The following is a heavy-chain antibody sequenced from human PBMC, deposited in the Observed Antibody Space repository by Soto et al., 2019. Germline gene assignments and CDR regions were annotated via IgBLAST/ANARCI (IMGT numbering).Heavy chain of an antibody. D-gene: IGHD6-19*01. CDR2: ISYSGST. J-gene: IGHJ6*02. CDR1: RGSINSHY. CDR3: AHRGYSSGWYMGDYYYGMDV. V-gene: IGHV4-59*11. Sequence: PSETLSLTCTVSRGSINSHYWSWIRQSPGKGLEYIGYISYSGSTNYNPSLKSRVTISVDTSKNQFSLKLSSVTAADTAVYYCAHRGYSSGWYMGDYYYGMDVWGQGTTVTVSS.